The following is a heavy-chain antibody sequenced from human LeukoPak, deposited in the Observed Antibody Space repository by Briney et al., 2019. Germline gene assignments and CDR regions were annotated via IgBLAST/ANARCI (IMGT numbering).Heavy chain of an antibody. Sequence: GGSLRLSCAASGFTFSTYWMHWVRQAPGKGLEWVSAISGSGGSTYYADSVKGRFTISRDNSKNTLYLQMNSLRAEDTAVYYCAKIFPRAVAGTGFDYWGQGTLVTVSS. CDR1: GFTFSTYW. J-gene: IGHJ4*02. V-gene: IGHV3-23*01. CDR2: ISGSGGST. CDR3: AKIFPRAVAGTGFDY. D-gene: IGHD6-19*01.